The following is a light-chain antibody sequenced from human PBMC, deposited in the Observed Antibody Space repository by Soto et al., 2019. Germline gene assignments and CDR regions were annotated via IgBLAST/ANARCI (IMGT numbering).Light chain of an antibody. CDR3: CSLTTSHTYV. CDR2: HVT. V-gene: IGLV2-14*03. Sequence: QSALAQPASVSGSPGQSITISCTGTSSDIGHYDYVSWYQQHPGKAPKLMIYHVTYRPSGVSNRYSGSKSGNSASLTISGLQADDEADYYCCSLTTSHTYVFGTGTKVTVL. J-gene: IGLJ1*01. CDR1: SSDIGHYDY.